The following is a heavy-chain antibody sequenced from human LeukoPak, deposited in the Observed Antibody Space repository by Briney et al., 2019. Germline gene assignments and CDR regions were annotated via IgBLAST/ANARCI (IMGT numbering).Heavy chain of an antibody. CDR3: ARGRVYFYGSGSRYLDDAFDV. V-gene: IGHV4-59*01. CDR1: GDSISSFY. CDR2: ISYGGNT. D-gene: IGHD3-10*01. Sequence: WETLSLTCSVSGDSISSFYCSWIRQSPEKGLEWVGCISYGGNTKYNPSLKSRVTISADTSKFSLKLSSVTAADTAVYYCARGRVYFYGSGSRYLDDAFDVWGRGTTVTVSS. J-gene: IGHJ3*01.